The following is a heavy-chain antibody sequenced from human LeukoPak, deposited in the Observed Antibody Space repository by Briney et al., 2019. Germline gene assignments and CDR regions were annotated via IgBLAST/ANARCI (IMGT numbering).Heavy chain of an antibody. Sequence: GGSLRLTCAASGFTFSSYAMYWVRQAPGKGLEWVAFIRYDGSDKNHADSVKGRFTISRDNSKNTLFLQMNSLRTEDTAIYYCAKTSSKRAVSGSDAFDRWGQGTMVTVSS. V-gene: IGHV3-30*02. D-gene: IGHD6-19*01. CDR1: GFTFSSYA. CDR3: AKTSSKRAVSGSDAFDR. CDR2: IRYDGSDK. J-gene: IGHJ3*01.